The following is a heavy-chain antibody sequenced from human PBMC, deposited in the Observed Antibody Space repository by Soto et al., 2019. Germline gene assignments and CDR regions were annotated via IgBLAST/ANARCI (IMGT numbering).Heavy chain of an antibody. CDR2: INAGNGNT. CDR1: GYTFTSYA. D-gene: IGHD3-22*01. CDR3: ARHVTGEGIVVVIHFDY. J-gene: IGHJ4*02. Sequence: ASVKVSCKASGYTFTSYAMHWVRQAPGQRLEWMGWINAGNGNTKYSQKFQGRVTITRDTSKNQFSLKLSSVTAADTAVYYCARHVTGEGIVVVIHFDYWGQGTLVTVSS. V-gene: IGHV1-3*01.